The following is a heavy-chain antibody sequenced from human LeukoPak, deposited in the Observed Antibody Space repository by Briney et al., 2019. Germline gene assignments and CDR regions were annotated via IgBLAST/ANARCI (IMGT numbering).Heavy chain of an antibody. CDR3: ARVGRLDSSGSVDY. D-gene: IGHD3-22*01. CDR2: ISSSSSYI. J-gene: IGHJ4*02. CDR1: EFTFSSYS. V-gene: IGHV3-21*01. Sequence: GGSLRLSCAVSEFTFSSYSMNWVRQAPGKGLEWLSSISSSSSYIYYADSVKGRFTISRDNAKNSLYLQMNSLRAEDTAVYYCARVGRLDSSGSVDYWGQGTLVTVSS.